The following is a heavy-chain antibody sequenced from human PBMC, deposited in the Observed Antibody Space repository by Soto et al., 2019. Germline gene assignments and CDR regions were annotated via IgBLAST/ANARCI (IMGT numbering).Heavy chain of an antibody. CDR1: GYTFTSYG. D-gene: IGHD6-19*01. J-gene: IGHJ4*02. CDR2: INPCGGST. CDR3: ARFGSGWWYDY. Sequence: ASVKVSCKASGYTFTSYGISWVPQAPGQGLEWMGRINPCGGSTSYAQKFQGRVTMTRDTSTSTVYMELSSLRSEDTAVYYCARFGSGWWYDYWGQGTLVTVS. V-gene: IGHV1-46*01.